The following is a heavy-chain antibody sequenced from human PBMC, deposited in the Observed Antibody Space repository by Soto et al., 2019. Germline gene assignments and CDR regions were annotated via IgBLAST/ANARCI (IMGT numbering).Heavy chain of an antibody. J-gene: IGHJ6*02. CDR2: INHSGST. V-gene: IGHV4-34*01. Sequence: PSETLSLTCAVYGGSFSGYYWSWIRQPPGKGLEWIGEINHSGSTNYNPSLKSRVTISVDTSKNQFSLKLSSVTAADTAVYYCAREDDFWSGYYERNYGMDVWGQRTTVTVSS. D-gene: IGHD3-3*01. CDR3: AREDDFWSGYYERNYGMDV. CDR1: GGSFSGYY.